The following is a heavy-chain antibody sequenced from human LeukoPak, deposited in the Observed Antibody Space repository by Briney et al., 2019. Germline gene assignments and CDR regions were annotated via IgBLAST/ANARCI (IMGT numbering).Heavy chain of an antibody. V-gene: IGHV4-38-2*01. D-gene: IGHD1-1*01. Sequence: SETLSLTCAVSGYSISSGFYWGWIRQPPGKGLEWIGSIFHGGSTYYNPSLKSRVTISVDTSKNQFSLKLSSVTAADTAVYYCARGPRYPDYCYYYYMDVWGKGTTVTVSS. J-gene: IGHJ6*03. CDR3: ARGPRYPDYCYYYYMDV. CDR2: IFHGGST. CDR1: GYSISSGFY.